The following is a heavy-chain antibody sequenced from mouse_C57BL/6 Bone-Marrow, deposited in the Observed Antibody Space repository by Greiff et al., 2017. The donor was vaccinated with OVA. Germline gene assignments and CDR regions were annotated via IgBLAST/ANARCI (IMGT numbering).Heavy chain of an antibody. D-gene: IGHD1-1*01. CDR2: IRNKANNHAT. J-gene: IGHJ4*01. V-gene: IGHV6-6*01. CDR1: GFTFSDAW. Sequence: EVQLVESGGGLVQPGGSMKLSCAASGFTFSDAWMDWVRQSPEKGLEWVAEIRNKANNHATYYAESVKGRFTISRDDSKSSVYLQMNSLRAEDTGIYYCTSPPLYYGSLDYWGQGTSVTVSS. CDR3: TSPPLYYGSLDY.